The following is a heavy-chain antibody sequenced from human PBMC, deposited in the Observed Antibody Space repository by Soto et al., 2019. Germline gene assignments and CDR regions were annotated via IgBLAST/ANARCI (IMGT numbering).Heavy chain of an antibody. CDR3: ARALPVAKGGFDP. J-gene: IGHJ5*02. D-gene: IGHD2-2*01. CDR2: IYTAGDT. Sequence: EVQLVETGGGLIQPGGSLRLSCAASGFTVSNTYMTWVRQPPGKGLECVSVIYTAGDTNYADSVKGRFIISRDNSKNTLYIQMNSLRAEDTAVYYCARALPVAKGGFDPWGQGTLVTVSS. V-gene: IGHV3-53*02. CDR1: GFTVSNTY.